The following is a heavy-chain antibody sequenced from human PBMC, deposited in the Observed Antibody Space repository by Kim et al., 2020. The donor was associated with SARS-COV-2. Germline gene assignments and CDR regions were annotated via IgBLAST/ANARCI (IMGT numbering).Heavy chain of an antibody. Sequence: GGSLRLSCAASGFTFSSYSMNWVRQAPGKGLEWVSSISSSSSYIYYADSVKGRFTISRDNAKNSLYLQMNSLRAEDTAVYYCASHKRGGLGAFDPWGQATLVTVSS. CDR3: ASHKRGGLGAFDP. J-gene: IGHJ5*02. CDR1: GFTFSSYS. V-gene: IGHV3-21*01. CDR2: ISSSSSYI. D-gene: IGHD1-26*01.